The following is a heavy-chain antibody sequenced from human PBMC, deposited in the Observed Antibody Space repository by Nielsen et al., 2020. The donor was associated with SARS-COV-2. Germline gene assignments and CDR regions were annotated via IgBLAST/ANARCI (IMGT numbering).Heavy chain of an antibody. CDR1: GYTFTSFP. CDR2: INAGNGDT. D-gene: IGHD3-22*01. CDR3: ARGRGDYYDSSGYLDY. J-gene: IGHJ4*02. Sequence: ASVKVSCKASGYTFTSFPMYWVRQAPGQRLEWMGWINAGNGDTKYSQKFQDRVTITRDTSATTAYMELTSLRSEDTAVYYCARGRGDYYDSSGYLDYWGQGTLVTVSS. V-gene: IGHV1-3*01.